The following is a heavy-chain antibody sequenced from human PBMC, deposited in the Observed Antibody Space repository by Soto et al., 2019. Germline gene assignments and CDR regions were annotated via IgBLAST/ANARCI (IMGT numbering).Heavy chain of an antibody. Sequence: QLQLVQSGAEVERPGASVRVSCKAYGYPFSKYGISWIRQAPGQGIEWMGWIKPDNGDTNYAQKFQGSVTMTTDTSSNPAYMELRSLRSDDTAVYYCATSSDSELAPWGQGTLVSVSS. CDR2: IKPDNGDT. D-gene: IGHD3-10*01. CDR3: ATSSDSELAP. J-gene: IGHJ5*01. CDR1: GYPFSKYG. V-gene: IGHV1-18*04.